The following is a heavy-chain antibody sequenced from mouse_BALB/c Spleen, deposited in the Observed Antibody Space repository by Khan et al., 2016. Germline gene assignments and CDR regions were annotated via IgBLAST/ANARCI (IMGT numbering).Heavy chain of an antibody. CDR2: ISDGGTYT. D-gene: IGHD1-2*01. Sequence: EVELVESGGGLMKPGGSLKLSCAASGFTFSDYYMYWVRQTPEKRLEWVATISDGGTYTNYPDSVKGRFTISRDNAENNLYLQKSSVKSEDTAMYYCTRDHYGLYYDLWGRGTTLTFAS. J-gene: IGHJ2*01. CDR3: TRDHYGLYYDL. CDR1: GFTFSDYY. V-gene: IGHV5-4*02.